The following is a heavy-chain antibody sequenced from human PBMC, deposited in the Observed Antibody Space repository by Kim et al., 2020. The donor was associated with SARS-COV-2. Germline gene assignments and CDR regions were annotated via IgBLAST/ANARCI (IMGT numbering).Heavy chain of an antibody. J-gene: IGHJ6*02. Sequence: TYAGSVEGRFTISRDNAKNTLYLQMNSLRAEDTAVYYCTRGAYYHMDVWGQGTPVIVSS. CDR3: TRGAYYHMDV. V-gene: IGHV3-74*01.